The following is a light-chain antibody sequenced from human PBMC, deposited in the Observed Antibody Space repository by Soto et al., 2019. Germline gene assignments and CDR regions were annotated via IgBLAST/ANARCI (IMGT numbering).Light chain of an antibody. CDR2: DNN. J-gene: IGLJ2*01. Sequence: QSVLTQPPSVSAAPGPTVTISCSGSSSHIENNNVSRYQQFPGTAPKLLIYDNNKRPSGIPDRFSGSKSGTSATLGITGLQTGDEADYYCGTWDSSLSAGVFGGGTKLTVL. V-gene: IGLV1-51*01. CDR1: SSHIENNN. CDR3: GTWDSSLSAGV.